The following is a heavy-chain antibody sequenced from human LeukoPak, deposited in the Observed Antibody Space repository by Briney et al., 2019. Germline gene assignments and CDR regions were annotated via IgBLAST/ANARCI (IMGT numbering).Heavy chain of an antibody. CDR2: IRYDGSNK. Sequence: GGSLRLSCAASGFTFSSYGMHWVRQAPGKGLEWVAFIRYDGSNKYYADSVKGRFTISRDNSKNTLYLQMNSLRAEDTAVYYCAKDRRGVATAFDYWGQGTLVTVSS. CDR3: AKDRRGVATAFDY. CDR1: GFTFSSYG. D-gene: IGHD5-12*01. J-gene: IGHJ4*02. V-gene: IGHV3-30*02.